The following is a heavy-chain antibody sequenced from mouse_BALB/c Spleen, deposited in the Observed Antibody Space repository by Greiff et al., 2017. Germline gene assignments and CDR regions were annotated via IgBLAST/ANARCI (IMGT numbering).Heavy chain of an antibody. J-gene: IGHJ2*01. CDR1: GFTFSSFG. CDR2: ISSGSSTI. V-gene: IGHV5-17*02. Sequence: EVMLVESGGGLVQPGGSRKLSCAASGFTFSSFGMHWVRQAPEKGLEWVAYISSGSSTIYYADTVKGRFTISRDNPKNTLFLQMTSLRSEDTAMYYCARCPNWDYFDYWGQGTTLTVSS. CDR3: ARCPNWDYFDY. D-gene: IGHD4-1*02.